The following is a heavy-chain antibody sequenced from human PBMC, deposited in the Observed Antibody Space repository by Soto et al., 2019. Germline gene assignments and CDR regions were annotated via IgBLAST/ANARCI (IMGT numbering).Heavy chain of an antibody. Sequence: SVKVSCKASGGTFSSYAISWVRQAPGQGLEWMGGIIPIFGTANYAQKFQGRVTLYLQMNSLKTEDTAVYYCTRRLYGDYYFDYWGQGTLVTVSS. CDR2: IIPIFGTA. J-gene: IGHJ4*02. CDR3: FDY. D-gene: IGHD4-17*01. CDR1: GGTFSSYA. V-gene: IGHV1-69*13.